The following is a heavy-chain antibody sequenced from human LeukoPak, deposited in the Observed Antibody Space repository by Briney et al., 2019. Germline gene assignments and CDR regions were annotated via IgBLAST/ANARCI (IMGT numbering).Heavy chain of an antibody. V-gene: IGHV3-7*01. J-gene: IGHJ4*02. Sequence: GRSLRLSCAASGFTFSNYWMSWVRQAPGKGLEWVANIKQDGSEKYYVDSVKGRFTISRDNAKNTLYLQMNSLRAEDTAVYYCARDGSESTGYYYALWGQGTLVTVSS. CDR1: GFTFSNYW. CDR2: IKQDGSEK. CDR3: ARDGSESTGYYYAL. D-gene: IGHD3-22*01.